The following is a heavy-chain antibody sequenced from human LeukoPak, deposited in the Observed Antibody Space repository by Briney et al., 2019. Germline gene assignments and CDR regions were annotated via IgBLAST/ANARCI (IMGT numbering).Heavy chain of an antibody. V-gene: IGHV3-48*01. CDR3: ARGNSWSSYSNYYYYMDV. J-gene: IGHJ6*03. CDR2: ITSSGSTV. Sequence: GGSLRLSCAASEFTFSTYSMNWVRQAPGQGLEWLSHITSSGSTVFYADSVKGRFTISRDNANNSVSLQMNSLRADDTAVYYCARGNSWSSYSNYYYYMDVWGKGTTVTVSS. CDR1: EFTFSTYS. D-gene: IGHD2-15*01.